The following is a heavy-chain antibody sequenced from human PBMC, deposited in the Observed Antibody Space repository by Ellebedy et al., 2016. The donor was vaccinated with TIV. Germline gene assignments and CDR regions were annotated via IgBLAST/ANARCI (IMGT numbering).Heavy chain of an antibody. D-gene: IGHD6-13*01. Sequence: ASVKVSCXASGYTFTGYYMHWVRQAPGQGLEWMGWINPNSGGTNYAQKFQGRVTMTRDTSISTAYMELSRLRSDDTAVYYCARVERYSTTPYYYYYGMDVWGEGTTVTVSS. CDR2: INPNSGGT. CDR1: GYTFTGYY. CDR3: ARVERYSTTPYYYYYGMDV. V-gene: IGHV1-2*02. J-gene: IGHJ6*04.